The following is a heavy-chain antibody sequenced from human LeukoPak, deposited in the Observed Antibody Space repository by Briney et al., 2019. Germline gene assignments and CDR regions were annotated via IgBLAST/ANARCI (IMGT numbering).Heavy chain of an antibody. D-gene: IGHD2-2*02. V-gene: IGHV3-13*04. J-gene: IGHJ4*02. CDR3: ARGTCSSGSCYKALNS. Sequence: GGSLRLSCAASGFTFNNYDMHWVRQATGKGLEWVSAIHTAGDTYYSGSVKGRFTISRENAKNSLFLQMNSLRAGDTAVYYCARGTCSSGSCYKALNSWGQGTLVTVSS. CDR2: IHTAGDT. CDR1: GFTFNNYD.